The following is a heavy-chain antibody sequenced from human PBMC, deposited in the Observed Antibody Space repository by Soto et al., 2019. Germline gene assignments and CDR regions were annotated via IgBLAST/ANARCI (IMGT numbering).Heavy chain of an antibody. J-gene: IGHJ3*02. D-gene: IGHD3-16*01. CDR3: ARERGEAFHI. V-gene: IGHV3-48*02. CDR2: ISVTGNTI. CDR1: GFTLSDYS. Sequence: EVQLVESGGGLVQPGGSLRLSCAASGFTLSDYSMNWVRQAPGKGLEWVSYISVTGNTIYYADSVKGRFTISRDTAKNSLYLQMNSLRDDDTAVYYCARERGEAFHIWGQGTMVTVSS.